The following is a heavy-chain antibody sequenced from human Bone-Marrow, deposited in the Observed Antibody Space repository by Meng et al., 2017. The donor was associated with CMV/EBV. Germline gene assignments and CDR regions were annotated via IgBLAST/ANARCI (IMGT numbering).Heavy chain of an antibody. CDR3: AGSRPGGGACDY. D-gene: IGHD3-16*01. CDR2: IQVIGHT. CDR1: GASIKNYN. V-gene: IGHV4-4*07. J-gene: IGHJ4*02. Sequence: QVEIQESGPGLVKPSGTLSLTCIVSGASIKNYNWNWVRQPAGQGLEWIGLIQVIGHTVYNPSLKSRVTVSLDASKNQFSLTLNSVTAADTATYYCAGSRPGGGACDYWGQGILVTVSS.